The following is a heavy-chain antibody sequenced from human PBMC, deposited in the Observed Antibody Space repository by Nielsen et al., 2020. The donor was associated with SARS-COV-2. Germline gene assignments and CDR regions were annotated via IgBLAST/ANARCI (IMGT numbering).Heavy chain of an antibody. J-gene: IGHJ6*03. CDR3: ARGKRSFSGAFLNFYYYYYMDV. CDR2: ITHAGDA. Sequence: PGKGLEWIGEITHAGDASYNPSLKSRVTLSVDTSKNQSSLRLNSVTAADTAVYFCARGKRSFSGAFLNFYYYYYMDVWGKGTTVTVSS. V-gene: IGHV4-34*01. D-gene: IGHD3-3*01.